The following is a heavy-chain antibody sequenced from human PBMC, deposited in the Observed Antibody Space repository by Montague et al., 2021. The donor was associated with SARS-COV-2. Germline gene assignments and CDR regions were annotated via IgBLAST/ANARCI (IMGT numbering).Heavy chain of an antibody. CDR3: AKDIDGHSSTFDY. J-gene: IGHJ4*02. CDR2: ISWNSGSI. Sequence: SLRLSCAASGFTFDDYAMHWVRQAPGKGLEWVSGISWNSGSIGYADSVKGRFTTSRDNAKNSLYLQMNSLRPEDTALYYCAKDIDGHSSTFDYGGQGTLVTVSS. V-gene: IGHV3-9*01. CDR1: GFTFDDYA. D-gene: IGHD6-13*01.